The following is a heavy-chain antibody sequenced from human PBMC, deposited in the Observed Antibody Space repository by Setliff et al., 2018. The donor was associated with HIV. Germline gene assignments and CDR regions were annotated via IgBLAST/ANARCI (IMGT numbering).Heavy chain of an antibody. CDR1: GYTLTELS. CDR2: FDPEDGET. Sequence: ASVKVSCKVSGYTLTELSRHWVRQAPGKGLEWMGGFDPEDGETIYAQKFQGRVTMTEDTSTDTAYMELSSLGSEGTAVYYCASYFHSSGRFDYWGQGTLVTVSS. D-gene: IGHD6-19*01. J-gene: IGHJ4*02. CDR3: ASYFHSSGRFDY. V-gene: IGHV1-24*01.